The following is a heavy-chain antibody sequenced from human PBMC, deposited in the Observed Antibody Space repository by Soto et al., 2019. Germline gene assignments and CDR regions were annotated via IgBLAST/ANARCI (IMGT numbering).Heavy chain of an antibody. V-gene: IGHV3-66*01. J-gene: IGHJ4*02. CDR1: GFTVSSNY. D-gene: IGHD2-15*01. CDR2: IHSGGST. CDR3: ARSVVVAGTFDY. Sequence: GGSLRLSCAASGFTVSSNYMSWVRQAPGKGLEWVSVIHSGGSTYYADSVKGRFTISRDNSKNTLYLQMNSLRAEDTAVYYCARSVVVAGTFDYWGQGTLVTVSS.